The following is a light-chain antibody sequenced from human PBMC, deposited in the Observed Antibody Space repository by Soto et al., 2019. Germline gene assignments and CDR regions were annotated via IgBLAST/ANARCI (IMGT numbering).Light chain of an antibody. CDR1: QSVGSIY. Sequence: EIVLTQAPATLSLSPGERATLSCRASQSVGSIYLAWYQQKPGQAPRLLIHGASNRASGIPDRFSGSGSGTDFTLTISRLEPEDFAVYYCQQYGGSPRTFGQGTKVDIK. J-gene: IGKJ1*01. CDR2: GAS. CDR3: QQYGGSPRT. V-gene: IGKV3-20*01.